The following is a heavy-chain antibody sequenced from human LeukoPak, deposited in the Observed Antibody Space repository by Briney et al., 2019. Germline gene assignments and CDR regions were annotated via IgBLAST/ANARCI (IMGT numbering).Heavy chain of an antibody. V-gene: IGHV1-69*13. Sequence: GASVKVSCKASGGTFSSYAISWVRQAPGQGLEWMGGIIPIFGTANYAQKFQGGVTITADESTSTAYMELSSLRSEDTAVYYCAIEFSAPNWFDPWGQGTLVTVSS. CDR1: GGTFSSYA. D-gene: IGHD2-15*01. CDR2: IIPIFGTA. CDR3: AIEFSAPNWFDP. J-gene: IGHJ5*02.